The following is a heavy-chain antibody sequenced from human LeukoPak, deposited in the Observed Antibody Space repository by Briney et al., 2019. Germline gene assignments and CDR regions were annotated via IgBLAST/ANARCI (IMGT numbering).Heavy chain of an antibody. D-gene: IGHD6-6*01. CDR1: GFTVSSNY. Sequence: GGSLRLSCAASGFTVSSNYMSWVRQAPGKGLEWVSAISGSGGSTYYADSVKGRFIISRDNSNNTVYLRMYSLRAGDTAVYYCAKPVAPRVDYQYYLDIWGQGTTVTVSS. CDR3: AKPVAPRVDYQYYLDI. V-gene: IGHV3-23*01. J-gene: IGHJ6*03. CDR2: ISGSGGST.